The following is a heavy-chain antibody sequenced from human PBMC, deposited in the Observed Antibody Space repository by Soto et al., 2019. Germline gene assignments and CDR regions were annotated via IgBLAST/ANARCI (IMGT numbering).Heavy chain of an antibody. Sequence: QVQLVQSGAEVKKPGSSVKVSCKASGGTFSSYAISWVRQAPGQGLEWMGGIIPIFGTANYAQKFQGRVTITADESTSTAYMELSSLRSEDTAVYYCARAVLRYCDWSGPANWFDPWGQGTLVTVSS. V-gene: IGHV1-69*01. CDR3: ARAVLRYCDWSGPANWFDP. J-gene: IGHJ5*02. D-gene: IGHD3-9*01. CDR1: GGTFSSYA. CDR2: IIPIFGTA.